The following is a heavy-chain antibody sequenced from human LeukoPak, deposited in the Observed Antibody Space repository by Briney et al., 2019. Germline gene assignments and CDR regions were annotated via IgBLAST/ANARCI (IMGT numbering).Heavy chain of an antibody. D-gene: IGHD6-13*01. Sequence: GEPLKISCQGLGYSFSMYWIGWVRHMPGKGLEWMGVIDPGDSEITYSPSFQGHVTISVDKSVNTAHLRWSTLKASDTALYYCARHRAVGGGHSTTWYTDYWGQGTLVSVSS. CDR2: IDPGDSEI. V-gene: IGHV5-51*01. J-gene: IGHJ4*02. CDR1: GYSFSMYW. CDR3: ARHRAVGGGHSTTWYTDY.